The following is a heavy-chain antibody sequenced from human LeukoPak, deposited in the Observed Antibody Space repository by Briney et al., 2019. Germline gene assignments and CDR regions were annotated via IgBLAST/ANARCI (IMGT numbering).Heavy chain of an antibody. CDR3: ARPSSSTLY. CDR2: ISSSSSTI. V-gene: IGHV3-48*02. Sequence: HPGGSLRLSCAASGFTFSTYNMNWVRQAPGKGLEWVSYISSSSSTIYYADSVKGRFTISRDNAKNSLYLQMISLRDEDTAVYYCARPSSSTLYWGQGTLVTVSS. J-gene: IGHJ4*02. CDR1: GFTFSTYN.